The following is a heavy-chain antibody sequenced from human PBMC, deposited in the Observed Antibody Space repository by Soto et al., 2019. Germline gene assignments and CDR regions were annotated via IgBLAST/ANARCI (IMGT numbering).Heavy chain of an antibody. CDR1: GFTFSSYS. J-gene: IGHJ3*02. CDR3: ARGPLTDAFDI. CDR2: ISSSSSYI. V-gene: IGHV3-21*01. D-gene: IGHD7-27*01. Sequence: EVQLVESGGGLVKPGGSLRLSCAASGFTFSSYSMNWVRQAPGKGLEWDSSISSSSSYIYYADSVKGRFTISRDNAKNSLYLQMNSLRAEDTAVYYCARGPLTDAFDIWGQGTMVTVSS.